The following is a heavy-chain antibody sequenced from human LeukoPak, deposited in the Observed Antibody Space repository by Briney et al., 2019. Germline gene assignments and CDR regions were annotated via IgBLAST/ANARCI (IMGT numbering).Heavy chain of an antibody. CDR1: GFTFSNYG. V-gene: IGHV3-30*02. J-gene: IGHJ6*03. CDR3: AKRTGGVTQSGFYYYYMDV. D-gene: IGHD5-18*01. CDR2: IRYDGSNK. Sequence: AGGSLRLSCAASGFTFSNYGMHRVRQAPGKGLEWVTFIRYDGSNKYYADSVKGRFTISRDNSKNTLYLQMNSLRAEDTAVYYCAKRTGGVTQSGFYYYYMDVWGEGTTVTISS.